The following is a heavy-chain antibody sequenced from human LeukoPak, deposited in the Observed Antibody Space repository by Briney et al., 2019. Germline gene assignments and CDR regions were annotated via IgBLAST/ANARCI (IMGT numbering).Heavy chain of an antibody. CDR3: AKKGDGYNLDAFDI. D-gene: IGHD5-24*01. J-gene: IGHJ3*02. Sequence: GGSLRLSCAASGFTFCSYAMHWVRQAPGKGLEWVAVISYDGSNKYYADSVKGRFTISRDNSKNTLYLQMNSLRAEDTAVYYCAKKGDGYNLDAFDIWGQGTMVTVSS. V-gene: IGHV3-30-3*02. CDR1: GFTFCSYA. CDR2: ISYDGSNK.